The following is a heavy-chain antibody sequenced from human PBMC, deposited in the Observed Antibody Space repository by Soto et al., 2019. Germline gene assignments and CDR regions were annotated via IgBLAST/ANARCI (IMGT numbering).Heavy chain of an antibody. CDR3: ARALPNWQRIGGAGNNGFAV. CDR1: GDGVSSNSAA. V-gene: IGHV6-1*01. D-gene: IGHD6-13*01. CDR2: TYYRSKWYS. J-gene: IGHJ3*01. Sequence: PSQTLSLTCAISGDGVSSNSAAWNWIRQSPSRGLEWLGRTYYRSKWYSDYAVSVKSRITINPDTSKNQFSLQLNSVTPEDTAVYFCARALPNWQRIGGAGNNGFAVGGQGTMVNVS.